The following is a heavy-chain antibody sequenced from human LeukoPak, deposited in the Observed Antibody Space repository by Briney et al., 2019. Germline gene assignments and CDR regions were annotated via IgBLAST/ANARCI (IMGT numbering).Heavy chain of an antibody. CDR1: GYTFTGYY. D-gene: IGHD6-13*01. CDR3: ARDGLIAAAGTNWFDP. J-gene: IGHJ5*02. V-gene: IGHV1-2*02. Sequence: ASVKVSCKASGYTFTGYYMHWVRQAPGQGLEWMGWINPNSGGTNYAQKFQGRVTMTRDTSIGTAYMELSRLGSDDTAVYYCARDGLIAAAGTNWFDPWGQGTLVTVSS. CDR2: INPNSGGT.